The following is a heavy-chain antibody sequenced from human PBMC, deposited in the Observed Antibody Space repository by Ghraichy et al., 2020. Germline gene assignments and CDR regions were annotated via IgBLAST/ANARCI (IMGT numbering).Heavy chain of an antibody. CDR3: ARDSGSSSSLFDY. V-gene: IGHV4-30-2*01. D-gene: IGHD6-6*01. Sequence: SETLSLTCAVSGGSISSGGYSWSWIRQPPGKGLEWIGYIYHSGSTYYNPSLKSRVTISVDRSKNQFSLKLSSVTAADTAVYYCARDSGSSSSLFDYWGQGTLVTVSS. CDR1: GGSISSGGYS. J-gene: IGHJ4*02. CDR2: IYHSGST.